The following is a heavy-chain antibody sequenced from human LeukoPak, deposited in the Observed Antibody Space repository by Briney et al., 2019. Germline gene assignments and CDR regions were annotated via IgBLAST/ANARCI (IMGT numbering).Heavy chain of an antibody. D-gene: IGHD3-3*01. Sequence: GGSLRLSCSASGFTFSSYAMHWVRQAPGKGLGYVSAISSNGGSTYYADSVKGRFTISRDNSKNTLYLQMSSLRAEDTAVYYCVKSAGFWSGYYDYWGQGTLVTVSS. V-gene: IGHV3-64D*06. J-gene: IGHJ4*02. CDR2: ISSNGGST. CDR1: GFTFSSYA. CDR3: VKSAGFWSGYYDY.